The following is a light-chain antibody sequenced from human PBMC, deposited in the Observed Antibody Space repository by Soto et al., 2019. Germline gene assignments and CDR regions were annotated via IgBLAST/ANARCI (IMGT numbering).Light chain of an antibody. Sequence: VLTQSPVPLSLSPGERATLSCMASHSVSSNLAWYQQKPGQTPRLLISSASTRATGIPARFSGSGSGTEFTLTISSLQSEDFAVYYCQQYNNLPPTFGQGTKVDIK. CDR1: HSVSSN. CDR2: SAS. J-gene: IGKJ1*01. CDR3: QQYNNLPPT. V-gene: IGKV3-15*01.